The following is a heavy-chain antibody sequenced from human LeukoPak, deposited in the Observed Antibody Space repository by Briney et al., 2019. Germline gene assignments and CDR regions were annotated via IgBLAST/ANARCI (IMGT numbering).Heavy chain of an antibody. Sequence: PSETLSLTCAVYGGSFSGYYWSWIRQPPGKGLEWIGEINHSGSTNYNPSLKSRVTISVDTSKNQFSLKLSSVTAADTAVYYCARSYDSSGYYRDAFDIWGQGTMVTASS. CDR2: INHSGST. CDR3: ARSYDSSGYYRDAFDI. CDR1: GGSFSGYY. J-gene: IGHJ3*02. V-gene: IGHV4-34*01. D-gene: IGHD3-22*01.